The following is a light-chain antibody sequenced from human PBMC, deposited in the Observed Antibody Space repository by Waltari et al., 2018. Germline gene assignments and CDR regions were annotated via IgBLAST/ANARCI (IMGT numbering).Light chain of an antibody. J-gene: IGLJ3*02. CDR2: DVT. CDR1: SGDVGAYNY. V-gene: IGLV2-14*03. Sequence: QSALTQPASVSGSPGQSITIPCTGASGDVGAYNYVSWYQQHPGKAPKLMIYDVTVRPSGVSNRFSGSKSGNTASLTISGLQAEDEADYYCCSYISSIITWVFGGGTKLTVL. CDR3: CSYISSIITWV.